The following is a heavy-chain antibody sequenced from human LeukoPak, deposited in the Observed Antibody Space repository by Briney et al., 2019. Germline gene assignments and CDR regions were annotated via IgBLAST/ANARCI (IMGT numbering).Heavy chain of an antibody. CDR2: ISGSGGST. J-gene: IGHJ4*02. Sequence: GGSLRLSCAASGFTFSSYGMSWVRQAPGKGREWVSAISGSGGSTYYADSVKGRFTISRDNSKNTLYLQMNSLRAEDTAVYYCAKPYGSGRDLYYFDYWGQGTLVTVSS. V-gene: IGHV3-23*01. D-gene: IGHD3-10*01. CDR1: GFTFSSYG. CDR3: AKPYGSGRDLYYFDY.